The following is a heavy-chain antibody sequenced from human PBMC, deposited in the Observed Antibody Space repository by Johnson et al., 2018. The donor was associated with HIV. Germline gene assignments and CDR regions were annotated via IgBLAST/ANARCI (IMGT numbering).Heavy chain of an antibody. J-gene: IGHJ3*02. CDR2: ISYDGSNK. CDR3: ARDLRIYDAFDI. V-gene: IGHV3-30*04. CDR1: EFTFSSYA. Sequence: QVQLVESGGGVVQPGKSLRIYCAVSEFTFSSYAMHWVRQAPGKGLEWVAVISYDGSNKYYADSVKGRFTISRDNSKNTLYLQMNSLRAEDTAVYYCARDLRIYDAFDIWGQGTMVTISS. D-gene: IGHD3-10*01.